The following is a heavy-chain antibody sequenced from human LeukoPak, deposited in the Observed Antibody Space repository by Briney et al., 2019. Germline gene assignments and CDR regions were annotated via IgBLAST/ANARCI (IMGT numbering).Heavy chain of an antibody. CDR3: ARAVFAFDT. CDR1: GASISIGSYY. D-gene: IGHD3-16*01. CDR2: FHYSRST. V-gene: IGHV4-61*01. J-gene: IGHJ3*02. Sequence: PPETLSLTCTVSGASISIGSYYWSWIRQPPGKGLEWIGYFHYSRSTNYNPSLKSRVAISIDTSKNQFALKLSSVTAADTAVYYCARAVFAFDTWGQGTMVAVSP.